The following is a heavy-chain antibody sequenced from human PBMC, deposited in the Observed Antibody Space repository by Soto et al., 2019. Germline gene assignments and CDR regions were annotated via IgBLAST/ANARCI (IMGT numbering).Heavy chain of an antibody. Sequence: QVQLVESGGGVVQPGRSLRLSCAASGFTFSSYGMHWVRQAPGKGLEWVAVIWYDGSNKYYADSVKGRFTISRDNSKNTLSLQMNSLRAEDTAVYYCARSGEWLRRGGFDPWGQGTLVTVSS. V-gene: IGHV3-33*01. J-gene: IGHJ5*02. D-gene: IGHD6-19*01. CDR3: ARSGEWLRRGGFDP. CDR2: IWYDGSNK. CDR1: GFTFSSYG.